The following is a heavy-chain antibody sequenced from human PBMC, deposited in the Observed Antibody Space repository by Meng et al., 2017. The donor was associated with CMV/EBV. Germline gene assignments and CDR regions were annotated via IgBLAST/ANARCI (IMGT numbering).Heavy chain of an antibody. CDR1: GYTFTGYY. J-gene: IGHJ4*02. Sequence: ASLKVSCKASGYTFTGYYMHWVRPAPGQGLEWMGWINPNSGGTNYAQKFQGRVTMTRDTSISTAYMELSRLRSDDTAVYYCARARKSPVAGTSRGNYFDYWGQGTLVTVSS. CDR2: INPNSGGT. D-gene: IGHD6-19*01. V-gene: IGHV1-2*02. CDR3: ARARKSPVAGTSRGNYFDY.